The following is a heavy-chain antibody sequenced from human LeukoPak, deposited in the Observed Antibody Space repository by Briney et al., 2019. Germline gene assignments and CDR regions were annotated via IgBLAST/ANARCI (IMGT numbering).Heavy chain of an antibody. Sequence: GGSLRLSCAASGFTFXXSPILWVRQASGXXLXXXXRXXXXXDXXXXXXXXXXXXRXXXSRDDSKNTAYLQLNSPKTEDTAVYYCTQSNYWGQGALVTVSS. CDR2: XXXXXDXXXX. CDR3: TQSNY. J-gene: IGHJ4*02. CDR1: GFTFXXSP. V-gene: IGHV3-73*01.